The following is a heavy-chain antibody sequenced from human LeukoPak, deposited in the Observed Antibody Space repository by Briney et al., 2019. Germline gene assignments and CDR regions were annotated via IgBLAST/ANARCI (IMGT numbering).Heavy chain of an antibody. J-gene: IGHJ4*02. V-gene: IGHV4-61*02. CDR2: IYTSGST. D-gene: IGHD1-26*01. CDR1: GGSISSGSYY. Sequence: PSETLSLTCTVSGGSISSGSYYWSWMRQSAGKGLEWIGRIYTSGSTSYNPSLRSRVTISLDTSKNHFSLKLSSVTAADTAVYYCATTHSSYYSSVHYWGQGTLVTVSS. CDR3: ATTHSSYYSSVHY.